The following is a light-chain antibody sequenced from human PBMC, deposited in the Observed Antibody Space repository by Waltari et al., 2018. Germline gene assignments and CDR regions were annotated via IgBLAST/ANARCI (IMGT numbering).Light chain of an antibody. V-gene: IGKV3-20*01. CDR3: QHHFRLPAT. CDR2: GSS. CDR1: QSSSRF. Sequence: CRASQSSSRFLALYQKKPGQAPTLLIYGSSTRATGIPDRFSGSGSGTDFSLTSSGLEPEDSAVYYCQHHFRLPATFGQGTKVEIK. J-gene: IGKJ1*01.